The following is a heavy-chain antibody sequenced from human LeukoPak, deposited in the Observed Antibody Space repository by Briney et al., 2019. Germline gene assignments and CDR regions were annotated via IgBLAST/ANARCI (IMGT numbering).Heavy chain of an antibody. V-gene: IGHV4-61*02. D-gene: IGHD5-12*01. CDR1: GGSISSGSYY. CDR3: ARDGYTWMGDAFDI. Sequence: SETLSLTCTVSGGSISSGSYYWSWIRQPAGMGLEWIGRIYTSGSTNYNPSLKSRVTISVDTSKNQFSLKLSSVTAADTAVYYCARDGYTWMGDAFDIWGQGTMVTVSS. CDR2: IYTSGST. J-gene: IGHJ3*02.